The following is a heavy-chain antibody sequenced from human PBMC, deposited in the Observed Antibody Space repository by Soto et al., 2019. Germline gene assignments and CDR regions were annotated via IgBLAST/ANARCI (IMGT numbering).Heavy chain of an antibody. V-gene: IGHV4-39*01. CDR3: ASDYGGTTAYYYYGMDV. D-gene: IGHD4-17*01. CDR1: GGSISSSSYD. Sequence: PSETLSLTCTVSGGSISSSSYDWGWIRQPPGKGLEWIGSIYYSGSTYYNPSLKSRVTISVDTSKNQFSLKLSSVTAADTAVYYCASDYGGTTAYYYYGMDVWGQGTTVTVSS. J-gene: IGHJ6*02. CDR2: IYYSGST.